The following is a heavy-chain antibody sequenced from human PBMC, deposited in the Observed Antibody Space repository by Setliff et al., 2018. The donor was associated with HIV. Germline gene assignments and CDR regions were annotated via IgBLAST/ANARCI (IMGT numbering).Heavy chain of an antibody. Sequence: ASVKVSCKASGYTFTSYYMHWVRQAPGQGLEWMGIINPSGGSTSYAQKFQGRVTMTRGTSTSTVYMELSSLRSEDTAVYYCAGATAMVFDYWGQGTLVTVPQ. J-gene: IGHJ4*02. CDR3: AGATAMVFDY. V-gene: IGHV1-46*01. CDR2: INPSGGST. D-gene: IGHD5-18*01. CDR1: GYTFTSYY.